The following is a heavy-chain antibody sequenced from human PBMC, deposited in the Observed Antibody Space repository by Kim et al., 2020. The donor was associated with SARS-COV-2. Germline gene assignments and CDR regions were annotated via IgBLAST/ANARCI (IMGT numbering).Heavy chain of an antibody. CDR1: GFTVSSNY. D-gene: IGHD3-22*01. CDR2: IYSGGST. CDR3: SRDYYEDDFDS. J-gene: IGHJ3*02. V-gene: IGHV3-53*04. Sequence: GGSLRLSCAASGFTVSSNYMSWVRQAPGKGLEWVSVIYSGGSTFYADSVKGRCTISRHNSKNTPYLQMNSLRAEDTTVDYCSRDYYEDDFDSWGQGTMVT.